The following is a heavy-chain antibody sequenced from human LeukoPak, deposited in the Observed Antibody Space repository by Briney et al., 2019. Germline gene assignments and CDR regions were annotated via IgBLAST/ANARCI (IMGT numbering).Heavy chain of an antibody. D-gene: IGHD5-18*01. J-gene: IGHJ6*02. CDR2: ISAYNGNT. Sequence: GASVKVSCKASGYTFTSYGISWVRQAPGQGLEWMGWISAYNGNTNYAQKLQGRVTMTTDTSTSTAYMELRSLRSDDTAVYYCARDRVQLWMTYGMDVWGQGTTVTVSS. CDR3: ARDRVQLWMTYGMDV. V-gene: IGHV1-18*01. CDR1: GYTFTSYG.